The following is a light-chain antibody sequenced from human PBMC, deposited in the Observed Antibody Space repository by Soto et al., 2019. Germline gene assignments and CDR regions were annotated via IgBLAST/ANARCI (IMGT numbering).Light chain of an antibody. J-gene: IGKJ1*01. CDR2: WAS. Sequence: DIVMTQSPDSLAVSLGERATINCKSSQSVLYSSNNKNFLAWYQQKPVQPPNLLIYWASTRESGVPDRFSGSGSGTDFTLTISSLQAEDVAVYYCQQYYTPPWTFGQGTKVEIK. V-gene: IGKV4-1*01. CDR1: QSVLYSSNNKNF. CDR3: QQYYTPPWT.